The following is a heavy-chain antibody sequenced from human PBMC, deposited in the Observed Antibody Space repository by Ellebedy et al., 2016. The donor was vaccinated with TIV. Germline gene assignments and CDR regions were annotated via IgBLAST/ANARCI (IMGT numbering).Heavy chain of an antibody. V-gene: IGHV3-23*01. Sequence: GESLKISCGASGFTFSSYAMSWVRQAPGKELEWVSTISGSSGSTYYADSVKGRFTISRDNSKNTLYLQMNSLRAEDTAVYYCAKVVVPAAILHALDIWGQGTMVTVSS. D-gene: IGHD2-2*02. CDR2: ISGSSGST. J-gene: IGHJ3*02. CDR1: GFTFSSYA. CDR3: AKVVVPAAILHALDI.